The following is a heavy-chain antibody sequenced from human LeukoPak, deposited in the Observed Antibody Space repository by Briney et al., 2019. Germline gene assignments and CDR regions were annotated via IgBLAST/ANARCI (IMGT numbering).Heavy chain of an antibody. Sequence: ASVKVSCKASGYTFTSYGISWVRQAPGQGLEWMGWISAYNGNTNYAQKLQGRDTMTTDTSTSTAYMELRSLRSDDTAVYYCARDPHSLYDFWSGYYYYLDYWGQGTLVTVSS. D-gene: IGHD3-3*01. V-gene: IGHV1-18*01. CDR2: ISAYNGNT. CDR1: GYTFTSYG. J-gene: IGHJ4*02. CDR3: ARDPHSLYDFWSGYYYYLDY.